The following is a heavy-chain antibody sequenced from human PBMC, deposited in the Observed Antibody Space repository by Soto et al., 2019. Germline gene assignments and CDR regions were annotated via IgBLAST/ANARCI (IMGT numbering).Heavy chain of an antibody. D-gene: IGHD6-13*01. CDR1: GGSFSGYY. CDR3: ARGYTSCWYFARSWFDP. J-gene: IGHJ5*02. CDR2: INHSGST. Sequence: QVQLQQWGAGLLKPSETLSLTCAVYGGSFSGYYWSWIRQPPGKGLEWIGEINHSGSTNYNPSLKSRVTISVDTSKNQFSLELSCVTAADTAVYYCARGYTSCWYFARSWFDPWGQGTLVTVSS. V-gene: IGHV4-34*01.